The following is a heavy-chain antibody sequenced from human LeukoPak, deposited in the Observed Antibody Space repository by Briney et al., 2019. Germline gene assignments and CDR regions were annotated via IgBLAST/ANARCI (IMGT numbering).Heavy chain of an antibody. CDR1: GFTFSSYA. CDR3: ATSTTWHQSVVS. J-gene: IGHJ5*02. Sequence: PGGSLRLSCAASGFTFSSYAMNWVRQAPGKGLEWVSSISGAGGSTLYADSVEGRFTISRDYSKDTLYLQMESLRVEDTAVYYCATSTTWHQSVVSWGQGTLVTVSS. CDR2: ISGAGGST. V-gene: IGHV3-23*01. D-gene: IGHD2/OR15-2a*01.